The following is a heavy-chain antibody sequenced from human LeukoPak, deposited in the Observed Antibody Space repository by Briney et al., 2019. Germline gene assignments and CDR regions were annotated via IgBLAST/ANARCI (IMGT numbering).Heavy chain of an antibody. CDR2: IYDSGST. V-gene: IGHV4-59*12. D-gene: IGHD2-21*02. CDR1: GDSISSNY. J-gene: IGHJ4*02. CDR3: VRGSRVYCGGDCYYY. Sequence: SETLSLTCTVSGDSISSNYWNWIRQPPGKRLEWIGYIYDSGSTNYNPSLWGRVAISTDTSKNHFSLNLNSVTAADTGVYYCVRGSRVYCGGDCYYYWGQGTLVTVSS.